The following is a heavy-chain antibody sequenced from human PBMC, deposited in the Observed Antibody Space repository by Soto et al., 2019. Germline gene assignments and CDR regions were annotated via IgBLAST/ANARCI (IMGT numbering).Heavy chain of an antibody. J-gene: IGHJ3*01. Sequence: GPGVKQPGASVKVSCKASGYPFTDFAISWVRQAPGQGLEWMGWISPYSGNTNYAQKLQGRVSMTADASTGTAYVEVRSLKSDDTPTYFCARDGDYGDSRLHDSFDVWGQGTMVTVSS. CDR1: GYPFTDFA. D-gene: IGHD4-17*01. CDR3: ARDGDYGDSRLHDSFDV. CDR2: ISPYSGNT. V-gene: IGHV1-18*01.